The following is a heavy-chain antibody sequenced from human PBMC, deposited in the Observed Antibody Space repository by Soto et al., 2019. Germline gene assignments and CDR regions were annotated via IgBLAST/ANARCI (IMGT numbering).Heavy chain of an antibody. CDR1: GYTFSGHY. CDR3: AKDCGPAFTFDH. Sequence: VQLEQSGAEVKKPGASVKVSCKASGYTFSGHYMHWVRQATGQAPEWMGWINPKTGGTKFAPKFQGRVTVTRETAISTVYMEVFGLTSDDSAVSYCAKDCGPAFTFDHWGLGTLVIVSS. V-gene: IGHV1-2*02. D-gene: IGHD6-25*01. J-gene: IGHJ4*02. CDR2: INPKTGGT.